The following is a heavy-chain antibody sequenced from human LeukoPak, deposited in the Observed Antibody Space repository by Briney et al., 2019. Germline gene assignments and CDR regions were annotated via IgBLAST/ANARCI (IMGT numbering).Heavy chain of an antibody. CDR2: IYYSGST. CDR3: ARGGRITMIVVVTRGYFDY. V-gene: IGHV4-39*07. D-gene: IGHD3-22*01. J-gene: IGHJ4*02. CDR1: GGSISSSSYY. Sequence: SETLSLTCTVSGGSISSSSYYWGWIRQPPGKGLEWIGSIYYSGSTYYNPSLKSRVTISVDTSKNQFSLKLSSVTAADTAVYYCARGGRITMIVVVTRGYFDYWGQGTLVTVSS.